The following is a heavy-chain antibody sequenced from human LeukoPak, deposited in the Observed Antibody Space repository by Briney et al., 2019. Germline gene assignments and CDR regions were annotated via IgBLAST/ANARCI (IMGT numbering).Heavy chain of an antibody. J-gene: IGHJ4*02. V-gene: IGHV3-33*01. CDR1: GFTFSSIG. D-gene: IGHD1-26*01. CDR3: VRASIEGATILDY. Sequence: GGSLRLSYAASGFTFSSIGMHWVRQTPGKGLEWVAGIWYDGSGKYYTDSVQGRFTISRDNDRNTLFLQMNSLRAQDTAVYYCVRASIEGATILDYWGQGTLVTVSS. CDR2: IWYDGSGK.